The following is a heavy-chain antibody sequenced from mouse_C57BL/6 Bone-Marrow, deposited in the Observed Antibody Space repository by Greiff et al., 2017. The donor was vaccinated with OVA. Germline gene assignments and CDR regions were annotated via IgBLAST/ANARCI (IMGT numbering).Heavy chain of an antibody. CDR2: INPNNGGT. D-gene: IGHD2-5*01. J-gene: IGHJ4*01. CDR3: ARERDSNFAMDY. CDR1: GYTFTDYN. Sequence: EVQLQQSGPELVKPGASVKIPCKASGYTFTDYNMDWVKQSHGKSLEWIGDINPNNGGTIYNQKFKGKATLTVDKSSSTAYMELRSLTSEDTAVYDCARERDSNFAMDYGGQGTSVTVSS. V-gene: IGHV1-18*01.